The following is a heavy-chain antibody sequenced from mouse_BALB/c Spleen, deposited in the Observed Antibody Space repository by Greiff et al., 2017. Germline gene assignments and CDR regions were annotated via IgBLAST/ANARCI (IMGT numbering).Heavy chain of an antibody. Sequence: EVKLMESGGGLVQPGGSLKLSCAASGFTFSSYGMSWVRQTPDKRLELVATINSNGGSTYYPDSVKGRFTISRDNAKNTLYLQMSSLKSEDTAMYYCARAPLYYRYDDGYAMDYWGQGTSVTVAS. CDR3: ARAPLYYRYDDGYAMDY. D-gene: IGHD2-14*01. V-gene: IGHV5-6-3*01. CDR1: GFTFSSYG. J-gene: IGHJ4*01. CDR2: INSNGGST.